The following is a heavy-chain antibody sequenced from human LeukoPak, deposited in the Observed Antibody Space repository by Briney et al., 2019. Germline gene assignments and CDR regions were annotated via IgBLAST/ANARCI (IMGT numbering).Heavy chain of an antibody. V-gene: IGHV3-30-3*01. CDR1: GFTFSSYA. J-gene: IGHJ4*02. Sequence: GRSLRLSCAASGFTFSSYAMHWVRQAPGKGLEWVAVISYDGSNKYYADSVKGRFTISRDNSKNTLYLQMNSLRAEDTAVYYCARDLDIVVVVAATHSGVDYWGQGTLVTVSS. CDR2: ISYDGSNK. D-gene: IGHD2-15*01. CDR3: ARDLDIVVVVAATHSGVDY.